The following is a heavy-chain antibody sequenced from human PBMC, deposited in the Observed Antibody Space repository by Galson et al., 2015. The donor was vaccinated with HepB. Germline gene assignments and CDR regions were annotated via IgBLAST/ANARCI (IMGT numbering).Heavy chain of an antibody. CDR2: ISYDGSNK. Sequence: SLRLSCAASGFTFSSYAMHWVRQAPGKGLEWVAVISYDGSNKYYADSVKGRFTISRDNSKNTLYLQMNSLRAEDTAVYYCARLNGDGDYFDYWGQGTLVTVSS. CDR3: ARLNGDGDYFDY. J-gene: IGHJ4*02. V-gene: IGHV3-30-3*01. D-gene: IGHD3-10*01. CDR1: GFTFSSYA.